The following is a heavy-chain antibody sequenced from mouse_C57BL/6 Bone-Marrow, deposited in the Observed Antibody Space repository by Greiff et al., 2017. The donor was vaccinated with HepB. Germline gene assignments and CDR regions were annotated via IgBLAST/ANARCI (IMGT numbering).Heavy chain of an antibody. D-gene: IGHD1-1*01. CDR2: INPSTGGT. Sequence: VQLQQSGPELVKPGASVKISCKASGYSFTGYYMNWVKQSPEKSLEWIGEINPSTGGTTYKQKFKAKATLTVDKSSSTAYMQLKSLTSEDSAVYYCARGFITTVVAPYYFDYWGQGTTLTVSS. J-gene: IGHJ2*01. CDR3: ARGFITTVVAPYYFDY. V-gene: IGHV1-42*01. CDR1: GYSFTGYY.